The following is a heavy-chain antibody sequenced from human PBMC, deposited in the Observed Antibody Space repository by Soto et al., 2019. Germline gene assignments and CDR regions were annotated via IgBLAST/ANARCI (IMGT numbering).Heavy chain of an antibody. Sequence: QVQLQESGPGLVKPSGTLSLTCAVSGGSFTSNNWWTWVRQPPGQGLEWIGEIYRTGSTNYNPSLKSRVTISLDKSEHQFYLKVTSLTAADTAVYYCASRDPGTSVDYWGQGTLVTVSS. CDR2: IYRTGST. CDR1: GGSFTSNNW. CDR3: ASRDPGTSVDY. V-gene: IGHV4-4*02. J-gene: IGHJ4*02. D-gene: IGHD1-7*01.